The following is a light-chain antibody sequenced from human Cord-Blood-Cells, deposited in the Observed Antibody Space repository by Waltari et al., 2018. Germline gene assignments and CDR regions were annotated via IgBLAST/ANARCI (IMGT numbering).Light chain of an antibody. CDR3: QQYDRSPLT. CDR2: GAS. V-gene: IGKV3-20*01. Sequence: EDVLMKQSGTISFSSREGTTRSCRASQSVSSSYLAWYQQKPGQAPRLLSYGASRRATVIQDRFSGSGSGADFTLTSSRLDPEDVAVYYCQQYDRSPLTFGGGTKVEIK. J-gene: IGKJ4*01. CDR1: QSVSSSY.